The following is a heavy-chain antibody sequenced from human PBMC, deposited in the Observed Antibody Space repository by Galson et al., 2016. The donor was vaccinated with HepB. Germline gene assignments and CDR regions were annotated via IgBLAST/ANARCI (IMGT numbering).Heavy chain of an antibody. V-gene: IGHV3-23*01. CDR1: GFTFSSYA. Sequence: SLRLSCAASGFTFSSYAMNWVRQAPGKGLEWVSSISGNARSTYYADSMKGRFTISRDNSKNTLYLQVNSLRAEDTAVYYCAKDLSYWNSPFFDYWGQGTLVTVSS. D-gene: IGHD1-7*01. CDR3: AKDLSYWNSPFFDY. J-gene: IGHJ4*02. CDR2: ISGNARST.